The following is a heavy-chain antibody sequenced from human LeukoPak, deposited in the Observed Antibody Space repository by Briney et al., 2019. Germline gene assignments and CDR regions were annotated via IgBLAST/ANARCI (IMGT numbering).Heavy chain of an antibody. CDR1: GDSLSSNTAA. CDR2: TYFRSKWYH. Sequence: SQTLSLTCAISGDSLSSNTAAWNWIRQSPSRGLEWLGRTYFRSKWYHDYAVSVESRITLNPDTSKNQFSLQLNSVTPEDTAAYYCARYGSGTSYITNYFDYWGQGTLVTVSS. D-gene: IGHD3-10*01. J-gene: IGHJ4*02. V-gene: IGHV6-1*01. CDR3: ARYGSGTSYITNYFDY.